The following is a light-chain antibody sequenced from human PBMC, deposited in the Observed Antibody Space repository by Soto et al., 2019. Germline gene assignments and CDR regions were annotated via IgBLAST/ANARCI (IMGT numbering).Light chain of an antibody. J-gene: IGKJ2*01. CDR3: EQYGGSPPYT. Sequence: EIVLTQSPGTLSLSPGERATLSCRASRSISSTYLAWYHQKPGQAPRLLIYGASSRATGIPDRFSGSGSGTDFSFIISRLAPDDLAVYYCEQYGGSPPYTLGQGTKLEIK. CDR1: RSISSTY. V-gene: IGKV3-20*01. CDR2: GAS.